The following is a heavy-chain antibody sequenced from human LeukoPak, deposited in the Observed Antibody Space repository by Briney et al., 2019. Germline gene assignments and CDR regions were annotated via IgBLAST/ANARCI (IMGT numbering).Heavy chain of an antibody. CDR3: ARSAGTWFDP. CDR1: GFTFSSYG. V-gene: IGHV3-48*04. J-gene: IGHJ5*02. D-gene: IGHD1-1*01. CDR2: ISSSGSTI. Sequence: GGSLRLSCAASGFTFSSYGMNWVRQAPGKGLEWVSYISSSGSTIYYADSVKGRFTISRDNAKNSLYLQMNSLRVEDTAVCYCARSAGTWFDPWGQGTLVTVSS.